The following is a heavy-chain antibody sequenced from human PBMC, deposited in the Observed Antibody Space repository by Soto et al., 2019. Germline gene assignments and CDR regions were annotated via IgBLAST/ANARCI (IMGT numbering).Heavy chain of an antibody. Sequence: ASVKVSCKASGYTFTGYGISWVRQAPGQGLEWMGWISAYNGNTNYAQKLQGRVTMTTDTSTSTAYMELRSLRSDDTAVYYCARDQVKIYYYYGMDVWGQGTTVTVSS. J-gene: IGHJ6*02. V-gene: IGHV1-18*01. CDR1: GYTFTGYG. CDR3: ARDQVKIYYYYGMDV. CDR2: ISAYNGNT.